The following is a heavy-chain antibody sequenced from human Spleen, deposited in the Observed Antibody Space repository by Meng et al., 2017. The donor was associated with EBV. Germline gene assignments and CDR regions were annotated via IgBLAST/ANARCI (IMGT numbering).Heavy chain of an antibody. CDR2: VHYTGST. CDR1: GDSISSFYY. D-gene: IGHD6-19*01. CDR3: ARPFPSWQSPRLDPFGA. Sequence: QLQLRESGPGQVKPPEXLSLTRTVPGDSISSFYYWGWIRQPPGRGLEWIGSVHYTGSTYYSPSLKSRVTVSVDTSKNQFSLRLTSVTAADTAVYYCARPFPSWQSPRLDPFGAWGQGTLVTVSS. V-gene: IGHV4-39*01. J-gene: IGHJ5*02.